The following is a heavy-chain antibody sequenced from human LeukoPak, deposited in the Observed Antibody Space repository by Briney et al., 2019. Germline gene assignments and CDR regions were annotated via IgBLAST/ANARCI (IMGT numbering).Heavy chain of an antibody. CDR1: GYTFTSYY. J-gene: IGHJ4*02. Sequence: ASVKVSCKASGYTFTSYYMHWVRQAPGQGLEWMGIINPSGGSTSYAQKFQGRVTMTRDTSTSTVYMELSSLRSEDTAVYYCARDLHSSGWYEGFDYWGQGTLVTVSS. CDR2: INPSGGST. V-gene: IGHV1-46*01. D-gene: IGHD6-19*01. CDR3: ARDLHSSGWYEGFDY.